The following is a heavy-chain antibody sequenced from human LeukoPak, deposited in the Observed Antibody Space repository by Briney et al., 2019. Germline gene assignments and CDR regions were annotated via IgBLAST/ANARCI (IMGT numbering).Heavy chain of an antibody. CDR1: GGSISSSSYY. Sequence: SETLSLTCTVSGGSISSSSYYWGWIRQPLGKGLEWIGSIVYSGSTYYNPSLKSRVTISADTSKNQFSLKLSSVTAADTAVYYCARNIAVAGRGDYMDVWGKGTTVTISS. V-gene: IGHV4-39*01. CDR2: IVYSGST. J-gene: IGHJ6*03. D-gene: IGHD6-19*01. CDR3: ARNIAVAGRGDYMDV.